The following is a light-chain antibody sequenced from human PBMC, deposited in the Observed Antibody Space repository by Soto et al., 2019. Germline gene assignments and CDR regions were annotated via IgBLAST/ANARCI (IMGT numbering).Light chain of an antibody. V-gene: IGKV1-5*03. J-gene: IGKJ2*01. CDR3: HQYNAHLYT. Sequence: DFQMTQSPSTLSASVGDRVTITCRASQSIHSWLAWYQLKPGRAPKLLMYKASTLETGVPSRFSGSGSGTKFTLTISSVQANDFAAYYCHQYNAHLYTLCQETKVEIK. CDR2: KAS. CDR1: QSIHSW.